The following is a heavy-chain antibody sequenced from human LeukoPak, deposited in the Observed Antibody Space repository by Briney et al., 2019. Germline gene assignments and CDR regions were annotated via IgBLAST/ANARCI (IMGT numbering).Heavy chain of an antibody. D-gene: IGHD6-19*01. CDR2: ISGSGGTT. Sequence: PGGSLRLSCAASGFTFSNYAMSWVRQAPGKGLEWVSSISGSGGTTYYADSVKGRFTISRDNSRNTLYLQMNSLRAEDTAVYYCAKAGGGYSSGWGPLNYWGQGTPVTVSS. CDR3: AKAGGGYSSGWGPLNY. CDR1: GFTFSNYA. J-gene: IGHJ4*02. V-gene: IGHV3-23*01.